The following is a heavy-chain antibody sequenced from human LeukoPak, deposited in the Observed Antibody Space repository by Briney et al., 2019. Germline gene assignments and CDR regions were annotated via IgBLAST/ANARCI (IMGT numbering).Heavy chain of an antibody. CDR3: AEDQGRGYTYGLYYFDY. D-gene: IGHD5-18*01. CDR2: INPSGGST. Sequence: ASVKVSCKASGYTFTSYYMHWVRQAPGQGLEWMGIINPSGGSTSYAQKFQGRVTMTRDTSTSTVYMELSSLRSEDTAVYYCAEDQGRGYTYGLYYFDYWGQGTLVTVSS. J-gene: IGHJ4*02. V-gene: IGHV1-46*01. CDR1: GYTFTSYY.